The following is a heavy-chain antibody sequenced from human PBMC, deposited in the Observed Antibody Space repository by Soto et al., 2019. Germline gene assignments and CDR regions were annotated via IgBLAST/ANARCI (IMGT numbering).Heavy chain of an antibody. CDR1: GYTFTNCD. V-gene: IGHV1-18*01. CDR3: SREVDY. Sequence: QVHLVQSGAEVKEPGASVKVSCKASGYTFTNCDISWARQAPGQGLEWMGWISPYNGNTNYARNLQGRVTLTTDTSTSTAYMELRTLTSDDTAVYYCSREVDYWGQGTLVTVSS. J-gene: IGHJ4*02. CDR2: ISPYNGNT.